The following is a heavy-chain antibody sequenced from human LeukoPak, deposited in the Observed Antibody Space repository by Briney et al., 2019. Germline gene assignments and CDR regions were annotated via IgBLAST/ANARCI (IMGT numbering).Heavy chain of an antibody. D-gene: IGHD3-22*01. CDR1: GVTFSSHA. J-gene: IGHJ4*02. CDR2: IIPIFGTA. V-gene: IGHV1-69*05. Sequence: SVKVSCKASGVTFSSHAISWVRQAPGQGLEWMGRIIPIFGTANYAQKFHGRVTITTDESTSTAYMELSSLRSEDTAVYYCARDVPYDSSGYPLGYWGQGTLVTVSS. CDR3: ARDVPYDSSGYPLGY.